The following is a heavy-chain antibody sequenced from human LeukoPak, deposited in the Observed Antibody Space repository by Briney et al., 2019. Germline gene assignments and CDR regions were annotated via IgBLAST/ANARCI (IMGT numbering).Heavy chain of an antibody. J-gene: IGHJ3*02. CDR1: GGSINNYY. D-gene: IGHD2-15*01. V-gene: IGHV4-4*07. Sequence: SETLSLSCTVSGGSINNYYWSWIRQPAGKGLEWIGRIYTRGSTNYNPSLKSRVTMSVDTSKNQFSLKLSSVTAADTAVYYCARGRYCSADICSGGDAFDIWGQGTMVSVSS. CDR3: ARGRYCSADICSGGDAFDI. CDR2: IYTRGST.